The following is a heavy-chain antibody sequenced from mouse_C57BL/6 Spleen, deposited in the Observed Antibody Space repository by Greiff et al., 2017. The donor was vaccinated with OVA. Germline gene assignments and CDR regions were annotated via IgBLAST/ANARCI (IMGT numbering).Heavy chain of an antibody. D-gene: IGHD3-2*02. CDR1: GYTFTSYW. CDR3: ARSLQLRPRGWFAY. V-gene: IGHV1-69*01. Sequence: QVQLQQPGAELVMPGASVKLSCKASGYTFTSYWMHWVKQRPGQGLEWIGEIDPSDSYTNYNQKFKGKSTLTVDKSSSTAYMQLSSLTSEDSAVYYCARSLQLRPRGWFAYWGQGTLVTVSA. J-gene: IGHJ3*01. CDR2: IDPSDSYT.